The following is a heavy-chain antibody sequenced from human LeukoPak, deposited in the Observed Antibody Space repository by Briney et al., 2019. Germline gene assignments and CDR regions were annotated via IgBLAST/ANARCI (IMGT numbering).Heavy chain of an antibody. CDR2: IYYSGST. V-gene: IGHV4-39*01. CDR3: ARQDYDSSGYPFDY. J-gene: IGHJ4*02. Sequence: SETLSLTCTVSGGSISSSSYYWGWIRQPPGKGLEWIGSIYYSGSTYYNPSLKSRVTISIDTSKNQFSLKLSSVTAADTAVYYCARQDYDSSGYPFDYWGQGTLVTVSS. D-gene: IGHD3-22*01. CDR1: GGSISSSSYY.